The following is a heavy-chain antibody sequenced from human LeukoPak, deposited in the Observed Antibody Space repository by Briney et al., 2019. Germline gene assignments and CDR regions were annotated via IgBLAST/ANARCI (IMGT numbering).Heavy chain of an antibody. CDR3: ARDPVPATARHFDY. Sequence: GGPLRLSCAASGFTFSSYAMHWVRQAPGKGLEWVAVTSSDGNIKYYADSVKGRFTISRDNSKNTLYLQMNSLRGEDTGVYYCARDPVPATARHFDYWGQGTLVTVSS. D-gene: IGHD1-1*01. V-gene: IGHV3-30-3*01. J-gene: IGHJ4*02. CDR2: TSSDGNIK. CDR1: GFTFSSYA.